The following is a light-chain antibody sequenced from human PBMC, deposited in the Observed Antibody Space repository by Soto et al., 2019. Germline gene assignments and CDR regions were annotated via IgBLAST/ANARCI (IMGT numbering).Light chain of an antibody. CDR3: TSFSSSTSLYV. CDR1: SSDVGGYNY. J-gene: IGLJ1*01. CDR2: QVT. Sequence: QSVLTQPPSASGSPGQSVTISCTGTSSDVGGYNYVSWYQQHPGKAPKLMIYQVTIRPSGISNRFSGSKSGNTASLTISGLQAEDEADYYCTSFSSSTSLYVFGTGTKVTVL. V-gene: IGLV2-14*01.